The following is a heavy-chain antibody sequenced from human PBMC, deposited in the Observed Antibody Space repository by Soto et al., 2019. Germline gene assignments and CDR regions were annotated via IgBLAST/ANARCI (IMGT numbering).Heavy chain of an antibody. CDR1: GGSISSGGFY. Sequence: QVQLQESGPGLVKPSQTLSLTCAVSGGSISSGGFYWSWIRQHPGKGLEWIGYINYSGSTYYNPSLKRRLTISMDTSNNQFSLKLTSVPAAATAVYYCASDPRGVSSTFYSGLDFWGQGTKVTVSS. CDR3: ASDPRGVSSTFYSGLDF. V-gene: IGHV4-31*11. J-gene: IGHJ6*02. CDR2: INYSGST. D-gene: IGHD3-3*01.